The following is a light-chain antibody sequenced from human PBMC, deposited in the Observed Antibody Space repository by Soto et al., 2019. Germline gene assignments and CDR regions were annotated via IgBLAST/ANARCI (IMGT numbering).Light chain of an antibody. Sequence: DIQMTQSPSTLSASVGDRVTITCRASQSISSWLAWYQQKPGKAPKLLIYKASSLESGVPSRFSGSGSGTEFTLTISSLQPDDFATYYGQQYNSFPTFGQGTKVDIK. CDR2: KAS. J-gene: IGKJ1*01. CDR3: QQYNSFPT. V-gene: IGKV1-5*03. CDR1: QSISSW.